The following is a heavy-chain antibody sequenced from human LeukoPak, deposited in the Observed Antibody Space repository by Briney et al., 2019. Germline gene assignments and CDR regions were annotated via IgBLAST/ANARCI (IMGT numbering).Heavy chain of an antibody. J-gene: IGHJ4*02. V-gene: IGHV1-2*02. CDR3: ARGDIVVVVVATETGFDY. Sequence: ASVKVSCKASGYTFTGYYMHWVRQAPGQGLEWMGWINPNSGGTNYAQKFQGRVTMTRDTSISTAYMELSRLRSDDTAVYYCARGDIVVVVVATETGFDYWGQGTLVTVSS. D-gene: IGHD2-15*01. CDR2: INPNSGGT. CDR1: GYTFTGYY.